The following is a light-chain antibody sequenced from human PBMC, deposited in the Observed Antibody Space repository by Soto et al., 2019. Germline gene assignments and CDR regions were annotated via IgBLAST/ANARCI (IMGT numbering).Light chain of an antibody. CDR3: SSYAGSNIGV. J-gene: IGLJ2*01. CDR1: SIDVGGYNY. Sequence: QSALTQPPSASGSPGQSVTISCTGTSIDVGGYNYVSWYQQHPGKAPKLMIYEVSKRPSGVPDRFSGSKSGNTASLTVSGLQAEDEADYYCSSYAGSNIGVFGGGTKVTVL. V-gene: IGLV2-8*01. CDR2: EVS.